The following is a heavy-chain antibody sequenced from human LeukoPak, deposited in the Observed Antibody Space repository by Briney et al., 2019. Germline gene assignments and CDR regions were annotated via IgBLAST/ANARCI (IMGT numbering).Heavy chain of an antibody. D-gene: IGHD5-18*01. J-gene: IGHJ4*02. CDR1: GYTFTGYY. CDR2: ISPNSGGT. V-gene: IGHV1-2*04. Sequence: ASVKVSCKASGYTFTGYYMHWVRQAPGQGLEWMGWISPNSGGTNYAQKFQGWVTMTRDTSISTAYMELSRLRSDDTAVYYCARAPRGYSYGFDYWGQGTLVTVSS. CDR3: ARAPRGYSYGFDY.